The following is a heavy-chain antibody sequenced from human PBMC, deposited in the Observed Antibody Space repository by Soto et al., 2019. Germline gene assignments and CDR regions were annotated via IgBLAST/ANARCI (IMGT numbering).Heavy chain of an antibody. Sequence: QVQLVDSWGGVVQPGTSLRLSCAASGFTFSSFVFHWVRQAPGKGLEWLSLISSDGNKLYYADSVKGRFTISRDNSQNTLYRPMNSLRGEDTAVYYCARDRDVYNRAFLDYLGQGTLVTVSS. CDR1: GFTFSSFV. CDR3: ARDRDVYNRAFLDY. V-gene: IGHV3-30-3*01. CDR2: ISSDGNKL. J-gene: IGHJ4*02. D-gene: IGHD1-1*01.